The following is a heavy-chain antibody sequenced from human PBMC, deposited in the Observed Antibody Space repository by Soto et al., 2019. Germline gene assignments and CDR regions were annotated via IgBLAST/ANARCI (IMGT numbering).Heavy chain of an antibody. D-gene: IGHD4-17*01. J-gene: IGHJ4*02. Sequence: LSLTCTVSGGYMSSSSYYWGWIRQPPGKGLEWIGSVHLGGRTYYNPSLKRRVTISLDTSKKKVSLKLSSLTAADTAVYYCARQPNYDYGDYGPSDYWGQGTLVTVSS. V-gene: IGHV4-39*01. CDR3: ARQPNYDYGDYGPSDY. CDR1: GGYMSSSSYY. CDR2: VHLGGRT.